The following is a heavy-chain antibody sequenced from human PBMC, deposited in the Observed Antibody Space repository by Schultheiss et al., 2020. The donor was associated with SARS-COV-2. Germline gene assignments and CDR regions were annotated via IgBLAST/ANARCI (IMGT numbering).Heavy chain of an antibody. D-gene: IGHD4-17*01. CDR1: GFTFSNFW. Sequence: GGSLRLSCSASGFTFSNFWMNWVRQAPGKGLEWVANIKGDGIEKYYVDSVKGRFTISRDNAKNSVHLQMNSLRAEDTALYYCAKGPWYGEGGYFDLWGRGTLVTRLL. CDR2: IKGDGIEK. V-gene: IGHV3-7*03. CDR3: AKGPWYGEGGYFDL. J-gene: IGHJ2*01.